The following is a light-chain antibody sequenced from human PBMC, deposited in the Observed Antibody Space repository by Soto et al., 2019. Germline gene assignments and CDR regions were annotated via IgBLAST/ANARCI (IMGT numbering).Light chain of an antibody. V-gene: IGKV3-15*01. Sequence: EIVMTQSPATLSVSPGERATLSCRASQSVSSNLAWYQQKPGQAPRFLIYGASTRATGIPARFSGSGSGTEFTLTISRRQSEDVAVYYCQQYNNWPTLVQGTKVEIK. J-gene: IGKJ1*01. CDR1: QSVSSN. CDR3: QQYNNWPT. CDR2: GAS.